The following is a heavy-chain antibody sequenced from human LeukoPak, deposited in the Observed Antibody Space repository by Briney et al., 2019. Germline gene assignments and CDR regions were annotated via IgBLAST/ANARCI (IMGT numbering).Heavy chain of an antibody. V-gene: IGHV1-46*01. Sequence: GASVKVSCKASGYTFTGYYMHWVRQAPGQGLEWMGVINPSGGSTGYAQKFQDRVTMTRDTSTSTVYMELSSLRFEDTAVYYCARSTSVTTRGGWYFDLWGRGTLVTVPS. CDR1: GYTFTGYY. CDR3: ARSTSVTTRGGWYFDL. J-gene: IGHJ2*01. D-gene: IGHD4-17*01. CDR2: INPSGGST.